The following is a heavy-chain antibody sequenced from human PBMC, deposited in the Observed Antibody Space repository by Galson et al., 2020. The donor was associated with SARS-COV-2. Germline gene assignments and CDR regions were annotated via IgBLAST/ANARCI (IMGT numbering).Heavy chain of an antibody. CDR2: ISSGST. J-gene: IGHJ6*03. V-gene: IGHV4-30-4*07. CDR3: ARGRGRRWLQLGVSSFYYYMDV. D-gene: IGHD5-12*01. CDR1: GDSVSSGDYS. Sequence: SETLSLTCAVSGDSVSSGDYSWSWIRQPPGKGLEWIGYISSGSTSYNPSLKSRLTISLDTSKNQFSLKLSSVTAADTAVYYCARGRGRRWLQLGVSSFYYYMDVWGKGTTVTVSS.